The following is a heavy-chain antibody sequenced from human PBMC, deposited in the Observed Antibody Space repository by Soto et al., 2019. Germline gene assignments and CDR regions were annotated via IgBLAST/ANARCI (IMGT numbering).Heavy chain of an antibody. D-gene: IGHD6-19*01. CDR3: VCELRRGSVWYLTGS. V-gene: IGHV6-1*01. CDR2: TYYRSKWFN. J-gene: IGHJ5*02. CDR1: GDSVSSNSAA. Sequence: PSQTLSLTCALSGDSVSSNSAAWIWIRQSPSRGLEWLGRTYYRSKWFNDYAVSVKSRIIINPDTSKNQFSLQLNSVIPEDTAVYYSVCELRRGSVWYLTGSWGQGTLVTV.